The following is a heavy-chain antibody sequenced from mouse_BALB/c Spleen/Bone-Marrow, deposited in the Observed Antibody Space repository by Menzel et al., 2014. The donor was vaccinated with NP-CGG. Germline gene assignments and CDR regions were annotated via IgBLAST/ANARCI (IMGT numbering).Heavy chain of an antibody. D-gene: IGHD2-4*01. J-gene: IGHJ1*01. CDR2: ISSSGSYT. CDR3: SRLRMITTYFDV. V-gene: IGHV5-9-3*01. CDR1: GFTFSTYA. Sequence: VQLQQSGGGLAKPGGSLQLSCAASGFTFSTYAMSWVRQTPEKRLEWVATISSSGSYTYYPDSVKGRFTISRDNAKNTLYLQMSSLRSEDTAMFYCSRLRMITTYFDVRGAGTTVTVSS.